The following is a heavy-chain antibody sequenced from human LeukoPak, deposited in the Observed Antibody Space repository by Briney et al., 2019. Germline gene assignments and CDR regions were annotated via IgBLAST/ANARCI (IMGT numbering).Heavy chain of an antibody. CDR3: ARDRFPYDILTGMYNWFDP. CDR2: INAGNGNT. V-gene: IGHV1-3*01. CDR1: GYTFTSYA. J-gene: IGHJ5*02. Sequence: ASVKVSCKASGYTFTSYAMHWVRQAPGQRPEWMGWINAGNGNTKYSQKFQGRVTITRDTSASTAYMELSSLRSEDTAVYYCARDRFPYDILTGMYNWFDPWGQGTLVTVSS. D-gene: IGHD3-9*01.